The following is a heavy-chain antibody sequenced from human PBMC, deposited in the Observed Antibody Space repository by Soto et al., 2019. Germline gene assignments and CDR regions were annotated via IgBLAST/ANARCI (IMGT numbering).Heavy chain of an antibody. CDR1: GGAISSYY. J-gene: IGHJ5*02. V-gene: IGHV4-59*04. CDR2: IDYSGST. CDR3: ARDSKIRDGEGNFLPQGYWFDP. Sequence: SETLSLTWTASGGAISSYYCTWIRKPPRKELECFGYIDYSGSTYYAPYLKSRVTMSLDMPKTQFSLRLTSVTAADTAMYYCARDSKIRDGEGNFLPQGYWFDPWGQGALVTDAS. D-gene: IGHD2-15*01.